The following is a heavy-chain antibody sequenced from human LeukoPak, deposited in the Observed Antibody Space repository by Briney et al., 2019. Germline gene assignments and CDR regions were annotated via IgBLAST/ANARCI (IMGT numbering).Heavy chain of an antibody. D-gene: IGHD1-26*01. V-gene: IGHV3-48*01. CDR1: GFTFSSYS. Sequence: PGGSLRLSCAPSGFTFSSYSMNWVRQAPGKGLEWVSYISSSSSIYYVDSVKGRFTISRDSAKNSLYLQMNSLRAEDTAVYYCARDDVGYFDYWGQGTLVTVSS. CDR3: ARDDVGYFDY. J-gene: IGHJ4*02. CDR2: ISSSSSI.